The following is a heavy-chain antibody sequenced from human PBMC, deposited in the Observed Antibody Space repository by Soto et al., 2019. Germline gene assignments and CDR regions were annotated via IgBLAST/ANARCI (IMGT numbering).Heavy chain of an antibody. CDR2: INPSGDNI. Sequence: QVQLVQSGAEVKKPGASVRVSCKASGYTLTSYSTHWVRQAPGQGLEWMGIINPSGDNIRYAQNFQGRVTMTRDTSTSTVYLELSSLRSEDTAIYYCARDPQGYCSGGRCYHFDYWGQGTLVTVSS. D-gene: IGHD2-15*01. CDR3: ARDPQGYCSGGRCYHFDY. V-gene: IGHV1-46*01. CDR1: GYTLTSYS. J-gene: IGHJ4*02.